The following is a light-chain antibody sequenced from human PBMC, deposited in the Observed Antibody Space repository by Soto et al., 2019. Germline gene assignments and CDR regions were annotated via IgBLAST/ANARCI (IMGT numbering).Light chain of an antibody. CDR1: VLAKKY. CDR3: YSAADNTWV. V-gene: IGLV3-27*01. CDR2: KDS. J-gene: IGLJ3*02. Sequence: SYELTQPSSVSVSPGQTARITCSGDVLAKKYARWFQQKPGQAPVLVIYKDSERPSGIPERFSGSSSGTTVTLTISGAQVEDEADYYCYSAADNTWVFGGGTKL.